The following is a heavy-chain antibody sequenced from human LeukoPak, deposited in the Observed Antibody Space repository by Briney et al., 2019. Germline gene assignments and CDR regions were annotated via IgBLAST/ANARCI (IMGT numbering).Heavy chain of an antibody. CDR3: AKDRFGYRPTILFDY. V-gene: IGHV3-30*18. CDR2: ISYDGSNK. Sequence: GGSLRLSCAASGFTFSSYGMPWVRQAPGKGLEWVAVISYDGSNKYYADSVKGRFTISRDNSKNTLYLQMNSLRAEDTAVYYCAKDRFGYRPTILFDYWGQGTLVTVSS. D-gene: IGHD3-22*01. CDR1: GFTFSSYG. J-gene: IGHJ4*02.